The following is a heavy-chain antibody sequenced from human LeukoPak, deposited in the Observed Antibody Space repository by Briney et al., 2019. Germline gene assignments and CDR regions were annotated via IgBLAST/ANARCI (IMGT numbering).Heavy chain of an antibody. CDR3: ARDGTGTTGRYGKAYGMDV. J-gene: IGHJ6*02. D-gene: IGHD1-7*01. CDR2: ISSGSSYI. V-gene: IGHV3-21*01. CDR1: GFTFSNAW. Sequence: PGGSLRLSCAASGFTFSNAWMSWVRQAPGKGLEWVSSISSGSSYIYYADSVKGRFTISRDNAKNSLYLQMNSLRAEDTAVYYCARDGTGTTGRYGKAYGMDVWGQGTTVTVSS.